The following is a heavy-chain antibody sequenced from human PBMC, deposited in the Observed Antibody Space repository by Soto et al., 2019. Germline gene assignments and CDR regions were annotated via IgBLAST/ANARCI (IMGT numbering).Heavy chain of an antibody. CDR3: ARGLRSVLDY. Sequence: GSLRLSCVASVFIFSNFGRHWVRQAPGKGLEWVAVISSDEKIKQYADSVRGRFAISRDNSKNTLYLQMTSLRAEDTAIYYCARGLRSVLDYWGQGTLVTVSS. V-gene: IGHV3-33*01. CDR2: ISSDEKIK. J-gene: IGHJ4*02. D-gene: IGHD6-6*01. CDR1: VFIFSNFG.